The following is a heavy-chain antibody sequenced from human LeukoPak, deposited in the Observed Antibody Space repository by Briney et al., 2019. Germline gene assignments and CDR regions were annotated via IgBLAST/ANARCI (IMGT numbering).Heavy chain of an antibody. CDR1: GFTFSSYI. D-gene: IGHD6-13*01. Sequence: PGGSLRLSCAASGFTFSSYIMNWVRQAPGKGLEWVSYISSSSTIYYADSVKGRFTISRDNAKNSLYLQMNSLRAEDTAVYYCARGEVAAGVDYWGQGTLVTVSS. CDR2: ISSSSTI. CDR3: ARGEVAAGVDY. V-gene: IGHV3-48*01. J-gene: IGHJ4*02.